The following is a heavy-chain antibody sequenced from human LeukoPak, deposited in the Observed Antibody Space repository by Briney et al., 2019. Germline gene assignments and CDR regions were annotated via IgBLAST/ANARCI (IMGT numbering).Heavy chain of an antibody. Sequence: GGSLRLSCAASGFTFSSHWMSWVRQAPGKGLEWVANIKKDGSEKYYVDAVKGRFTISRDNAKTSLYLQMNSLRAEDTAVYYCAKDLEDYYYGSGSYYNVFDYWGQGTLVTVSS. CDR1: GFTFSSHW. CDR2: IKKDGSEK. CDR3: AKDLEDYYYGSGSYYNVFDY. J-gene: IGHJ4*02. D-gene: IGHD3-10*01. V-gene: IGHV3-7*03.